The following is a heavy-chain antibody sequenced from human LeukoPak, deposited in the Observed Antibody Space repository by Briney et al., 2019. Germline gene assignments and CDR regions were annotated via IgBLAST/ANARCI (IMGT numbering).Heavy chain of an antibody. CDR2: ISRTTGTT. J-gene: IGHJ4*02. V-gene: IGHV3-23*01. Sequence: ETLSLTCTVSGGSISSSSYYWGWIRQPPGKGLEWVSTISRTTGTTYYADSVKGRFTISRDNSKNTVSLQMNSLRAEDTAVYCCAKGKILWLQLPGYFDYWGQGTLVTVSS. D-gene: IGHD5-24*01. CDR3: AKGKILWLQLPGYFDY. CDR1: GGSISSSSYY.